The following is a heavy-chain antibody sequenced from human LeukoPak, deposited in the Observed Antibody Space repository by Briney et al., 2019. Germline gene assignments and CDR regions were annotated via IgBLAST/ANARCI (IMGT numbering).Heavy chain of an antibody. CDR3: ARGYGSGSYGY. D-gene: IGHD3-10*01. CDR1: GFSVSSSY. J-gene: IGHJ4*02. Sequence: GGSLRLSCAASGFSVSSSYMSWVRQAPGKGLEWVSILYSGGTTYYADSVKGRFTISRDNSKNTLYLQMNSLRAEDTAVYYCARGYGSGSYGYWGQGTLVTVSS. CDR2: LYSGGTT. V-gene: IGHV3-66*01.